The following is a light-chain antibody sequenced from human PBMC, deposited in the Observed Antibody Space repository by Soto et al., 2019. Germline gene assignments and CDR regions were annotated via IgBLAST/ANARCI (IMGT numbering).Light chain of an antibody. CDR1: SNDVGSYSL. V-gene: IGLV2-23*02. Sequence: QSALTQPTSVSGSPGQSITISCTGTSNDVGSYSLVSWYQQHPGKAPKLMIYEVNKRPSGVSNRFSGSKSGNTASLTISGLQAEDEADYYCCSYAGSSWVFGGGTKVTVL. CDR2: EVN. CDR3: CSYAGSSWV. J-gene: IGLJ3*02.